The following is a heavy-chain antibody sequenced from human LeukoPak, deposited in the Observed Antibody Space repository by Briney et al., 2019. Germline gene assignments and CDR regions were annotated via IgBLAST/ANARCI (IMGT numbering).Heavy chain of an antibody. CDR2: ISYDGSNK. CDR3: ASSWYGVRSHFDY. Sequence: GGSLRLSCAASGFTFSSYAMHWVRQAPGKGLEWVAVISYDGSNKYYADSVKGRFTISRDNSKNTLYLQMNSLRAEDTAVYYCASSWYGVRSHFDYWGQGTLVTVSS. CDR1: GFTFSSYA. D-gene: IGHD3-10*01. V-gene: IGHV3-30*04. J-gene: IGHJ4*02.